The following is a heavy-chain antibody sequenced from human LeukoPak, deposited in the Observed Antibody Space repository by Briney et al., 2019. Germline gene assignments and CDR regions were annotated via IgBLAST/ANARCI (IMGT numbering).Heavy chain of an antibody. CDR1: GGTFSSYA. Sequence: ASVKVSCKASGGTFSSYAINWVRQATGQGLEWMGWMNPNSGNTGYAQKFQGRVTMTRNTSISTAYMELSSLRSEDTAVYYCASGTTTTMPGAGWGQGTLVTVSS. CDR3: ASGTTTTMPGAG. J-gene: IGHJ4*02. CDR2: MNPNSGNT. V-gene: IGHV1-8*02. D-gene: IGHD5-12*01.